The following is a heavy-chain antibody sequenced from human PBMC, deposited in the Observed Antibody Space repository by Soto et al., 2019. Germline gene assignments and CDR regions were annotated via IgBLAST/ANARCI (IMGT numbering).Heavy chain of an antibody. Sequence: TGGSLRLSCAASGFTFSKYSMSWVRQAPGKGLEWVSAISGSGGATYYADSVKGRFTISRDNSKSTVYLQMNSLRAEDTAVYYCAKSYYYDGGGSLISHAFDMWGQGTMVTVSS. V-gene: IGHV3-23*01. CDR3: AKSYYYDGGGSLISHAFDM. CDR2: ISGSGGAT. J-gene: IGHJ3*02. CDR1: GFTFSKYS. D-gene: IGHD3-22*01.